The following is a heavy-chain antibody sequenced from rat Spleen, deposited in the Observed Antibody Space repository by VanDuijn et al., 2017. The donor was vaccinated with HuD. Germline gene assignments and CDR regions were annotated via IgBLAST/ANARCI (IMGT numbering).Heavy chain of an antibody. V-gene: IGHV5-31*01. Sequence: EVQLVESGGGLVQPGRSLKLSCAASGFTFTNYWMTWIRQAPGKGLEWVASITNTGDDTYYPDSMKGRFTISRDNAKSTLYLQMNSLRSEDTATYYCTAGGGYWDYWGQGVMVTVSS. CDR1: GFTFTNYW. CDR2: ITNTGDDT. J-gene: IGHJ2*01. D-gene: IGHD1-11*01. CDR3: TAGGGYWDY.